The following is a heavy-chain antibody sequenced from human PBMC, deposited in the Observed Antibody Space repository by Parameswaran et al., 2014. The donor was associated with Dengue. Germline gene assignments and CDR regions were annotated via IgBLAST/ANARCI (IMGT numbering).Heavy chain of an antibody. CDR3: ARVRWGSGSYSDFDY. CDR2: INPNSGGT. V-gene: IGHV1-2*02. D-gene: IGHD3-10*01. Sequence: WVRQAPGQGLEWMGWINPNSGGTNYAQKFQGRVTMTRDTSISTAYMELSRLRSDDTAVYYCARVRWGSGSYSDFDYWGQGTLVTVSS. J-gene: IGHJ4*02.